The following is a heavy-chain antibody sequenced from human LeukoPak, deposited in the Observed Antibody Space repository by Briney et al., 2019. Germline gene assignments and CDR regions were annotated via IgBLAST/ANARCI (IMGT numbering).Heavy chain of an antibody. CDR1: GGSISSYY. J-gene: IGHJ4*02. Sequence: SETLSLTCTVSGGSISSYYWSWIRQPAGKGLEWIGRIYNSGSTNYNPSLKSRVTMSVDTSKNQFSLKLSSVTAAGTAVYYCARGTHTPYSSSAGGDYYFDYWGQGTLVTVSS. CDR3: ARGTHTPYSSSAGGDYYFDY. D-gene: IGHD6-6*01. V-gene: IGHV4-4*07. CDR2: IYNSGST.